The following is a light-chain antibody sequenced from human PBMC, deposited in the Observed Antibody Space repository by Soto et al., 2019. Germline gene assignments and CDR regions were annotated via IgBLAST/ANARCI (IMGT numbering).Light chain of an antibody. CDR2: DIS. Sequence: EIVLTQSPGTLSLSPGDRATLSCRASQSVTNDYLAWFQQKPGQAPKLLSYDISTRATGIPDRFSGSGSGTDFTLTISGLEPEDFAVYYCQQSAHSPLTFGGGTKVEIK. CDR3: QQSAHSPLT. CDR1: QSVTNDY. V-gene: IGKV3-20*01. J-gene: IGKJ4*01.